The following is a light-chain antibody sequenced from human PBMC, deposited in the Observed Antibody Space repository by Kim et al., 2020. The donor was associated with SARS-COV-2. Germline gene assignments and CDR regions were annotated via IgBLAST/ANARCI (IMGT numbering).Light chain of an antibody. Sequence: GRFITFSCAGTTSYVSGSNYGSWYHPHPGQAPILLSYNVTNRPSAVPIRFSGSKSGATAALTMFRLQAEDEADYACSSDTRSSTWVFGGGTQLTVL. CDR1: TSYVSGSNY. V-gene: IGLV2-14*03. CDR3: SSDTRSSTWV. CDR2: NVT. J-gene: IGLJ2*01.